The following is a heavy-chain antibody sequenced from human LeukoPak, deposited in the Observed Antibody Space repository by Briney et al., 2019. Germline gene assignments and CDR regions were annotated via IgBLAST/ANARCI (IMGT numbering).Heavy chain of an antibody. V-gene: IGHV3-30*02. Sequence: GGSLRLSCAASGFTFSSYGMHWVRQAPGKGLEWVAFIRYDGSNKYYADSAKGRFTISRDNSKNTLYLQMNSLRAEDTAVYYCATGPLSSTAQGYFDYWGQGTLVTVSS. D-gene: IGHD2-2*01. CDR3: ATGPLSSTAQGYFDY. CDR1: GFTFSSYG. J-gene: IGHJ4*02. CDR2: IRYDGSNK.